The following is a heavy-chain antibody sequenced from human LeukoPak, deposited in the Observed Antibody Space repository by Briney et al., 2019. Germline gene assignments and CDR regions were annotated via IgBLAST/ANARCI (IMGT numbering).Heavy chain of an antibody. CDR1: GYSISSGYY. Sequence: NPSETLSLTCAVSGYSISSGYYWGWIRQPPRKGLEWIGSIYHSGSTYYNPSLKSRVTISVDTSKNQFSLKLSSVTAADTAVYYCARRYYDFWSGYCDYWGQGTLVTVSS. D-gene: IGHD3-3*01. J-gene: IGHJ4*02. V-gene: IGHV4-38-2*01. CDR2: IYHSGST. CDR3: ARRYYDFWSGYCDY.